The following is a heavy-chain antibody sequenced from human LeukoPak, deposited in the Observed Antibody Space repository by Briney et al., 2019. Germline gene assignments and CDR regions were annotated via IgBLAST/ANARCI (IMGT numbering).Heavy chain of an antibody. J-gene: IGHJ4*02. CDR2: ISGSGGST. D-gene: IGHD3-10*01. CDR1: EFTFVRYA. CDR3: AKDGSVLPDY. V-gene: IGHV3-23*01. Sequence: GGSLRLSCAASEFTFVRYAMNWVRQAPGKGLEWVSAISGSGGSTYYADSVKGRFTISRDNSKNTLYLQMNSLRAEDTAVYYCAKDGSVLPDYWGQGTLVTVSS.